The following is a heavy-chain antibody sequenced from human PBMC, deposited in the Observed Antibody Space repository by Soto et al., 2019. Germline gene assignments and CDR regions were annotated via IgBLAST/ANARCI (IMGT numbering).Heavy chain of an antibody. Sequence: QVQLVESGGGLVKPGGSLRLSCAASGFTFSDYYMSWIRQAPGKGLEWVSYISSSSSYTNYADSVKGRFTISRDNAKNSLYLQMNSLRAEDTAVYYCARVRAYSGSWGDSYGMDVWGQGTTVTVSS. CDR1: GFTFSDYY. V-gene: IGHV3-11*06. CDR2: ISSSSSYT. J-gene: IGHJ6*02. D-gene: IGHD6-13*01. CDR3: ARVRAYSGSWGDSYGMDV.